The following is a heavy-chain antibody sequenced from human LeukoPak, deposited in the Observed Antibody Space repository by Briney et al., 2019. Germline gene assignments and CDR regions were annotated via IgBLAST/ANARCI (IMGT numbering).Heavy chain of an antibody. CDR2: INDDGSAT. Sequence: PGGSLRLSCAASGFTFSSYWMHWVRQVAGKGLVWVSRINDDGSATFYADSVKGRFTISRDNAKNTLFLQINSLRAEDTAVYYCAREILAPGKTHDYWGQGTLVTVSS. J-gene: IGHJ4*02. CDR1: GFTFSSYW. CDR3: AREILAPGKTHDY. V-gene: IGHV3-74*01.